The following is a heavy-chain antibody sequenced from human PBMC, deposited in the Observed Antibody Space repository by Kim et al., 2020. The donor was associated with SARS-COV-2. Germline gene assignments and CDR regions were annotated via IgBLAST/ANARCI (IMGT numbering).Heavy chain of an antibody. D-gene: IGHD3-3*02. CDR2: IYYTGTT. J-gene: IGHJ6*02. CDR1: GGSIGSSSYY. V-gene: IGHV4-39*01. Sequence: SETLSLTCTVSGGSIGSSSYYWGWIRQPPGKGLEWIGHIYYTGTTDYNPSLKSRVTISLDTSKRQFALRLSSVTAADTAVYYCARQPAVGIYAMDVWGQGTTVTVSS. CDR3: ARQPAVGIYAMDV.